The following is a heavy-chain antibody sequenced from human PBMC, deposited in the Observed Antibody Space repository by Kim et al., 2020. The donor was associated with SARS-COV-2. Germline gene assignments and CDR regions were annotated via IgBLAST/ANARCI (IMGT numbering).Heavy chain of an antibody. J-gene: IGHJ3*02. Sequence: GGSLRLSCAASGFTFSSYGMHWVRQAPGKGLEWVAVISYDGSNKYYADSVKGRFTISRDNSKNTLYLQMNSLRAEDTAVYYCAKDLTHSHSSGWYEGPGAFDIWGQGTMVTVSS. CDR1: GFTFSSYG. D-gene: IGHD6-19*01. V-gene: IGHV3-30*18. CDR2: ISYDGSNK. CDR3: AKDLTHSHSSGWYEGPGAFDI.